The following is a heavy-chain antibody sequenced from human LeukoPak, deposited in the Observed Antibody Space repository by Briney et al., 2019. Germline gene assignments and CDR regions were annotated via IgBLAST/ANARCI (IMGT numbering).Heavy chain of an antibody. CDR1: GFTFSSYE. V-gene: IGHV3-48*03. CDR3: ARVPRSGNHFDY. D-gene: IGHD1-26*01. CDR2: ISSGGSPI. J-gene: IGHJ4*02. Sequence: GRSLRLSCAASGFTFSSYEMNWVRQAPGKGLEWVSYISSGGSPIYADSVKGRFTISRDNAKNSLYLQMNSLRAEDTAVYYCARVPRSGNHFDYWGQGTLVTVSS.